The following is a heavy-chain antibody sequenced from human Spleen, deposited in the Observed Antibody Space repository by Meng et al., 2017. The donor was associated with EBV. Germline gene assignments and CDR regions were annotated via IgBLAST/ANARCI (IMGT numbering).Heavy chain of an antibody. Sequence: QVKLQESGPGLVKPSQTLSLTCAVSGGSISSVGYYWSWIRQPPGKGLEWIGYIYYSGSTYYNPSLKSRVTISVDTSKNQFSLKLSSVTAADTAVYYCARARRSGYYFNYWGQGTLVTVSS. CDR2: IYYSGST. V-gene: IGHV4-30-4*01. J-gene: IGHJ4*02. CDR3: ARARRSGYYFNY. CDR1: GGSISSVGYY. D-gene: IGHD5-12*01.